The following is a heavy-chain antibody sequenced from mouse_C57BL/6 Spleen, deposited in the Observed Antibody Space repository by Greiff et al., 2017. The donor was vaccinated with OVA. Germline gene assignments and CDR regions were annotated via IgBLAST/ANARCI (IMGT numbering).Heavy chain of an antibody. CDR2: FEPEDGAT. CDR1: GFNIKDYY. D-gene: IGHD2-10*02. CDR3: TGVSYGNFAMDY. V-gene: IGHV14-1*01. Sequence: VQLQQSGAELVRPAHSVSLSCTVSGFNIKDYYMHWVKQRPPQGLVWFGRFEPEDGATDYDPKFKNTATMTADTSYNTAYLQLSSLTSEDTAVYYGTGVSYGNFAMDYWGQGTSVTVSS. J-gene: IGHJ4*01.